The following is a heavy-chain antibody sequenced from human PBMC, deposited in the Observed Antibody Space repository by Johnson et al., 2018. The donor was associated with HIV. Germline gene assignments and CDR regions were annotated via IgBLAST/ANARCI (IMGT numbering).Heavy chain of an antibody. J-gene: IGHJ3*02. Sequence: QVQLVESGGGLVQPGGSLRLSCAASGFTFNIYAMNWVRQAPGKGLEWVAVISYDGSNKYYADSVKGRFTISRDNSKNTLYLQMNSLKTEDTAVYYCTTWYSLVSGAFDIWGQGTMVTVSS. V-gene: IGHV3-30*04. D-gene: IGHD6-13*01. CDR2: ISYDGSNK. CDR1: GFTFNIYA. CDR3: TTWYSLVSGAFDI.